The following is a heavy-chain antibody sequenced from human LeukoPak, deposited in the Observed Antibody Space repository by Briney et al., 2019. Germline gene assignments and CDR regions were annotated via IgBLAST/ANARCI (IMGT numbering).Heavy chain of an antibody. CDR2: ISWNSGSI. D-gene: IGHD3-3*01. Sequence: GGSLRLSCAASGFTFTNYAMNWVRQAPGKGLEWVSGISWNSGSIGYADSVKGRFTISRDNAKKSLYLQMNSLRDEDTALYYCAKDQATFGIYDYSMDVWGQGTKVTVSS. CDR1: GFTFTNYA. J-gene: IGHJ6*02. CDR3: AKDQATFGIYDYSMDV. V-gene: IGHV3-9*01.